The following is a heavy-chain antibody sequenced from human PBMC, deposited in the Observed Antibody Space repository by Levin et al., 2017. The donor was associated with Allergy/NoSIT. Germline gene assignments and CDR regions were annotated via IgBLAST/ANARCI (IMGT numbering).Heavy chain of an antibody. Sequence: SCAASGFTFSTYAMTWVRQAPGKGLEWVSSISGSGGSTYYADSVRGRFTISRDNSKNTLLLQMSSLRVEDTAIYYCAKDLQSRANWGQGTLVTVSS. CDR3: AKDLQSRAN. D-gene: IGHD4-11*01. CDR1: GFTFSTYA. CDR2: ISGSGGST. V-gene: IGHV3-23*01. J-gene: IGHJ4*02.